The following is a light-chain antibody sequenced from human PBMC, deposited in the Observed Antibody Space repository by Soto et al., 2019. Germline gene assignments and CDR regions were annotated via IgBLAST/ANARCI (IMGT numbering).Light chain of an antibody. CDR2: DVS. J-gene: IGLJ1*01. Sequence: QSVLTQPPSVSGSPGQSGTISCAGTSSDVGSSNGVSWYQQPPGTAPKLMIYDVSNRPSGVPDRFSGSKSGNTASLTISGLQAEDEADYYCSSYTSSSTYVFGTGTRSPS. CDR1: SSDVGSSNG. CDR3: SSYTSSSTYV. V-gene: IGLV2-18*02.